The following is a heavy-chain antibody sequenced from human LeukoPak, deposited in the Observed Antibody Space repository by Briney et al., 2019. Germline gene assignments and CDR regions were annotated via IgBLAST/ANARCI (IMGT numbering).Heavy chain of an antibody. D-gene: IGHD6-13*01. CDR3: ARDDVQQPVTFDY. V-gene: IGHV3-11*01. CDR1: GFTFSDYY. Sequence: GGSLRLSCAASGFTFSDYYMSWIRQAPGKGLEWVSYISSSGSTIYYADSVKGRFTISRDNAKNSLYLQMNSPRAEDTAVYYCARDDVQQPVTFDYWGQGTLVTVSS. CDR2: ISSSGSTI. J-gene: IGHJ4*02.